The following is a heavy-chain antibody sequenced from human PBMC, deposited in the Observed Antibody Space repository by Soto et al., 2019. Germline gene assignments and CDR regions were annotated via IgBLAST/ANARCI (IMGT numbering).Heavy chain of an antibody. J-gene: IGHJ6*02. CDR1: GDSIRSGGHY. CDR3: ARVDGDPYYYFGMDV. CDR2: IYHSGSA. Sequence: QVQLQESGPGLVRPSQTLSLTCTVSGDSIRSGGHYWTWIRQHPGKGLEWIGYIYHSGSAYYDPSPKXRXTXXVDTSKNHFSLKLSSVTAADTAVYYCARVDGDPYYYFGMDVWGQGTTVTVSS. D-gene: IGHD4-17*01. V-gene: IGHV4-31*03.